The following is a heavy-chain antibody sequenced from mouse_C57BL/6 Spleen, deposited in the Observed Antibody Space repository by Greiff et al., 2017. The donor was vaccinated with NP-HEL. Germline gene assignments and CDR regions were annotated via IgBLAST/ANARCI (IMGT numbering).Heavy chain of an antibody. V-gene: IGHV5-4*01. CDR1: GFTFSSYA. CDR2: ISDGGSYT. Sequence: EVKLVESGGGLVKPGGSLKLSCAASGFTFSSYAMSWVRQTPEKRLEWVATISDGGSYTYYPDNVKGRFTISRDNAKNNLYLQMSHLKSEDTAMYYCARDRHAMDYWGQGTSVTVSS. J-gene: IGHJ4*01. CDR3: ARDRHAMDY.